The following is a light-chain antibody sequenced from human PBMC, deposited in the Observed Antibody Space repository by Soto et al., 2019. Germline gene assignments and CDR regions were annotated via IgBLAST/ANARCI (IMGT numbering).Light chain of an antibody. CDR2: DVS. CDR3: SSYTEFNRYA. CDR1: SSDVGGYNY. V-gene: IGLV2-14*03. Sequence: QSDLKKLAYGYRAPVQALSIFCTGTSSDVGGYNYVSWYQHQPGKAPKLVIFDVSGRPSGISNRFSGSKSGNTASLTISGLRPEDEADYYCSSYTEFNRYAFGTGTKFPVL. J-gene: IGLJ1*01.